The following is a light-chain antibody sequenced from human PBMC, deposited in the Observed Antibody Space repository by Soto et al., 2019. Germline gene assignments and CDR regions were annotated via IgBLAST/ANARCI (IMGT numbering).Light chain of an antibody. J-gene: IGLJ3*02. Sequence: QSVLTQPPSVSAAPGQKVTVSCSGSSSNIGNNHVSWYQHLPGTAPKVLIYDNNKRPSGTPDRFSGSKSATSATLDITGLQTGDEADYYCGSWDRSLRGWVFGGGTKLTVL. CDR3: GSWDRSLRGWV. CDR2: DNN. CDR1: SSNIGNNH. V-gene: IGLV1-51*01.